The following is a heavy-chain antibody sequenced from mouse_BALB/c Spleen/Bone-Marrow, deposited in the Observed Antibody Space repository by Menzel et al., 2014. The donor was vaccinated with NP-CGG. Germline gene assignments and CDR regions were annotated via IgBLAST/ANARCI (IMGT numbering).Heavy chain of an antibody. D-gene: IGHD2-4*01. CDR2: IHPGSGGT. V-gene: IGHV1-15*01. Sequence: VQLVESGAELVRPGASVKLSCKALGYTFTDYEMHWVKQTPVHGLEWIGAIHPGSGGTACNQKFKGKATLTADKSSSTAYMELSSLTSEDSAVYYCTRGGLRGAGFAYWGEGTLVTVSA. CDR3: TRGGLRGAGFAY. J-gene: IGHJ3*01. CDR1: GYTFTDYE.